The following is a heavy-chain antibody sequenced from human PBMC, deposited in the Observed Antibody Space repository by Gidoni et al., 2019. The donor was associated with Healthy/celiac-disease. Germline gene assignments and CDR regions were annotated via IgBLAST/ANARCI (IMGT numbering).Heavy chain of an antibody. Sequence: QVPLVASGGGVVQPGRSLRLSCAASGFAFSSYGMHWVRQAPGKGLEWVSVIWYDGSNKYYADSVKGRFTISRDNSKNTLYLQMNSLRAEDTAVYYCARDLFTAAGISYWGQGTLVTVSS. CDR2: IWYDGSNK. D-gene: IGHD6-13*01. CDR3: ARDLFTAAGISY. V-gene: IGHV3-33*08. J-gene: IGHJ4*02. CDR1: GFAFSSYG.